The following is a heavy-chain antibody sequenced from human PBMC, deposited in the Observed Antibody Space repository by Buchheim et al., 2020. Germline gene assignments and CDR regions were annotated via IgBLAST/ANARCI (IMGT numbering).Heavy chain of an antibody. D-gene: IGHD2-21*02. CDR1: GGSISSGGYY. CDR3: ARVGCGGDCYLGVFFGFDY. V-gene: IGHV4-31*01. J-gene: IGHJ4*02. Sequence: QVQLQESGPGLVKPSQTLSLTCTVSGGSISSGGYYWSWIRQHPGKGLEWIGNIYYSGSTYYNPTRKIPITVSVDTSKNPFSLKLSSVTAADTAVYYCARVGCGGDCYLGVFFGFDYWGQGTL. CDR2: IYYSGST.